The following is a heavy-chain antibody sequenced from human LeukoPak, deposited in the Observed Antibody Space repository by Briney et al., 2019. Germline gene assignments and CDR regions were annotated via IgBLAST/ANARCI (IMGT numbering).Heavy chain of an antibody. Sequence: SGPTLVKPTQTLTLTCTFSGFSLSTSGVGVGWIRQPPGKALEWLTVIYWNDDKRYSPSLKSRLTITKDTSKNQVVLTMTNMDPVDTATYYCAHITMVRGVIIPGAFDIWGQGTMVTVSS. CDR3: AHITMVRGVIIPGAFDI. D-gene: IGHD3-10*01. V-gene: IGHV2-5*01. CDR2: IYWNDDK. J-gene: IGHJ3*02. CDR1: GFSLSTSGVG.